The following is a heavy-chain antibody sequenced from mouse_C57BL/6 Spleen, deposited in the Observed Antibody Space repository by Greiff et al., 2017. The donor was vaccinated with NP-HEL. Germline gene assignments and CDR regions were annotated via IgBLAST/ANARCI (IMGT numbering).Heavy chain of an antibody. Sequence: QVQLQQSGAELAKPGASVKLSCKASGYTFTSYWMHWVKQRPGQGLEWIGYINPSSGYTKYNQKFKDKATLTADKSSSTAYMQLSSLTYEDSAVYYCARAPHWDEDAVDYWGQGTSVTVSS. V-gene: IGHV1-7*01. CDR1: GYTFTSYW. CDR2: INPSSGYT. J-gene: IGHJ4*01. CDR3: ARAPHWDEDAVDY. D-gene: IGHD4-1*01.